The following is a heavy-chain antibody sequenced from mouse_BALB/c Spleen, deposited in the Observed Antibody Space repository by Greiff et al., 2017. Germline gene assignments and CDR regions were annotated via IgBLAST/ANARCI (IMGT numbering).Heavy chain of an antibody. CDR2: INSNGGST. V-gene: IGHV5-6-2*01. D-gene: IGHD2-4*01. CDR3: ARQDYDYDLDY. Sequence: EVKVVESGGGLVKLGGSLKLSCAASGFTFSSYYMSWVRQTPEKRLELVAAINSNGGSTYYPDTVKGRFTISRDNAKNTLYLQMSSLKSEDTALYYCARQDYDYDLDYWGQGTSVTVSS. J-gene: IGHJ4*01. CDR1: GFTFSSYY.